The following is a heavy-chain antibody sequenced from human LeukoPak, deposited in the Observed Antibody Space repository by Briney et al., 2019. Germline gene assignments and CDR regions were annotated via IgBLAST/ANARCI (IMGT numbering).Heavy chain of an antibody. V-gene: IGHV4-34*01. CDR1: GGSFSGYY. Sequence: SETLSLTCAVYGGSFSGYYWSWIRQPPGKGLEWIGEINHSGSTNYNPSLKSRVTISVDTSKYQFSLKLSSVTAADTAVYYCARDYCSSTSCPPGYWGQGTLVTVSS. D-gene: IGHD2-2*01. J-gene: IGHJ4*02. CDR3: ARDYCSSTSCPPGY. CDR2: INHSGST.